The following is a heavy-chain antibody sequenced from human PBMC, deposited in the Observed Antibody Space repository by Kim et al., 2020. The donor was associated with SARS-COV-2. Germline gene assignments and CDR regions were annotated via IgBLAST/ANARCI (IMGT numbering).Heavy chain of an antibody. CDR2: ISRDGRTT. J-gene: IGHJ4*02. CDR3: AGGIDY. V-gene: IGHV3-74*01. Sequence: GGSLRLSCAASGFSFSDYWMHWVRQAPGKGLVWVSRISRDGRTTHYADSVRGQFTITRDNAKNTVYLQMDSLSAEDTAIYYCAGGIDYWGQGTLVTVSS. CDR1: GFSFSDYW. D-gene: IGHD3-16*01.